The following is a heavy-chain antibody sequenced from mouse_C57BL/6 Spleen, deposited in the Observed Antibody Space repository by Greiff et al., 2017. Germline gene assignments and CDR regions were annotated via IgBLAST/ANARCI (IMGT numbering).Heavy chain of an antibody. Sequence: QVQLKQSGAELARPGASVKLSCKASGYTFTSYGISWVKQRTGQGLEWIGEIYPRSGNNYYNEKFKGKATLTADKSSSTAYMELRSLTSEDSAVYFCAREGPLYYGSSYGYAMDYWGQGTSVTVSS. CDR1: GYTFTSYG. J-gene: IGHJ4*01. V-gene: IGHV1-81*01. CDR2: IYPRSGNN. CDR3: AREGPLYYGSSYGYAMDY. D-gene: IGHD1-1*01.